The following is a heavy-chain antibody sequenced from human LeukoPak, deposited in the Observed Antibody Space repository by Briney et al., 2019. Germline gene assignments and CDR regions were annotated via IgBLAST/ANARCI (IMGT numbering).Heavy chain of an antibody. D-gene: IGHD3-3*01. CDR2: IKQDGSEK. CDR3: ARDRKDYYDFWSGYDAFDI. Sequence: GGSLRLSCAASGFTFSSYAMSWVRQAPGKGLEWVANIKQDGSEKYYVDSVKGRFTISRDNAKNSLYLQMNSLRAEDTAVYYCARDRKDYYDFWSGYDAFDIWGQGTMVTVSS. CDR1: GFTFSSYA. V-gene: IGHV3-7*01. J-gene: IGHJ3*02.